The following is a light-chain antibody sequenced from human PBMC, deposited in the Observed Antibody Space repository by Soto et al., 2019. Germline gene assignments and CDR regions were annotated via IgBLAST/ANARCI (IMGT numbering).Light chain of an antibody. CDR1: SSDVGAYKY. V-gene: IGLV2-8*01. CDR2: EVT. CDR3: SSYAGNNNFVV. Sequence: QSALTQPPSASGSPGQSVTISCTGTSSDVGAYKYVSWYQQHPGKAPKLMIYEVTKRPSGVPGRFSGSKSGNTASLTVSGLQAEEEDDYYCSSYAGNNNFVVFGGGTKLTVL. J-gene: IGLJ2*01.